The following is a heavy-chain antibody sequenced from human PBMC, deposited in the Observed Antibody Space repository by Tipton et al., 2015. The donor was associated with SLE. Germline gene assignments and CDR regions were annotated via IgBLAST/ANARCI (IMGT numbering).Heavy chain of an antibody. Sequence: GSLRLSCAASGFTFSSYAMSWVRQAPGKGLEWVSAISDSGGSTYYADSVKGRFTISRDNSKNTLYLQMNSLRAENTAVYYCAKLLGTYSSHFDYWGQGTLVTVSS. CDR2: ISDSGGST. V-gene: IGHV3-23*01. D-gene: IGHD6-13*01. J-gene: IGHJ4*02. CDR3: AKLLGTYSSHFDY. CDR1: GFTFSSYA.